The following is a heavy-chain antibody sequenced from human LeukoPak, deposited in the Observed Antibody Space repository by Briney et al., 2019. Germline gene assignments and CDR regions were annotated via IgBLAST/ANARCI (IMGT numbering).Heavy chain of an antibody. CDR3: ARDRWVEMGAFDI. D-gene: IGHD5-24*01. CDR2: SNGGNGDT. V-gene: IGHV1-3*02. CDR1: GYTFTSYP. Sequence: ASVKVSCKASGYTFTSYPIHWVRQAPGQRLEWMGWSNGGNGDTKYSQEFQDRVTITRDTSASKAYMELSRLRSDDTAVYYCARDRWVEMGAFDIWGQGKMVTVSS. J-gene: IGHJ3*02.